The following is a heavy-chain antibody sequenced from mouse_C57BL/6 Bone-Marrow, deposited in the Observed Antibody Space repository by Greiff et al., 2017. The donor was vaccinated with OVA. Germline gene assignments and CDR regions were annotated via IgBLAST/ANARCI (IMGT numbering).Heavy chain of an antibody. Sequence: VQLQQSGAELVRPGTSVKVSCKASGYAFTNYLIEWVKQRPGQGLEWIGVINPGSGGTNYNEKFKGKATLTADKSSSTAYMQLSSLTSEDSAVYFCAREGYYGSRPFDYWGQGTTLTVSS. J-gene: IGHJ2*01. CDR1: GYAFTNYL. CDR2: INPGSGGT. D-gene: IGHD1-1*01. CDR3: AREGYYGSRPFDY. V-gene: IGHV1-54*01.